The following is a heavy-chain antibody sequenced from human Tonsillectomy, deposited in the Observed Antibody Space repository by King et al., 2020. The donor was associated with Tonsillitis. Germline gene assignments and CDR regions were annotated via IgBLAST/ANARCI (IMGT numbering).Heavy chain of an antibody. J-gene: IGHJ6*03. D-gene: IGHD6-6*01. CDR1: GGSFSGYY. V-gene: IGHV4-34*01. CDR3: ARIPSTRVSRSASNYYYYYYMDG. CDR2: INHSGST. Sequence: VQLQQWGAGLLKPSETLSLTCAVYGGSFSGYYWSWIRQPPGKGLEWIGEINHSGSTNYNPSLKSRVTISVDTSKNQFSLKLSSVTAADTAVYYCARIPSTRVSRSASNYYYYYYMDGWGKGTTVTVSS.